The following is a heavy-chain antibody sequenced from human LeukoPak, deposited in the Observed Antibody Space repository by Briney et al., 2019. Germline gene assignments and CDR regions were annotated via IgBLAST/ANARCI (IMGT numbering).Heavy chain of an antibody. D-gene: IGHD2-2*01. J-gene: IGHJ3*02. CDR3: ARRKAGYCSSTSCYGAFDI. CDR2: INHSGST. CDR1: GGSFSGYY. Sequence: SETLSLTCAVYGGSFSGYYWSWIRQPPGKGLEWIGEINHSGSTNYNPSLKSRVTISVDTSKNQCSLKLSSVTAADTAVYDCARRKAGYCSSTSCYGAFDIWGQGTMVTVSS. V-gene: IGHV4-34*01.